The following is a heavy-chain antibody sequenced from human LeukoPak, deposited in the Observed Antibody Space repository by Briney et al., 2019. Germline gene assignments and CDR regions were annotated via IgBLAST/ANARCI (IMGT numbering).Heavy chain of an antibody. Sequence: GSLRLSCAASGFTFSSYGMHWVRQAPGKGLEWVAVISYDGSNKYYADSVKGRFTISRDNSKNTLYLQMNSLRAEDTAVYYCAKYSSGSRYYYYYGMDVWGQGTTVTVSS. D-gene: IGHD3-10*01. CDR1: GFTFSSYG. CDR2: ISYDGSNK. CDR3: AKYSSGSRYYYYYGMDV. J-gene: IGHJ6*02. V-gene: IGHV3-30*18.